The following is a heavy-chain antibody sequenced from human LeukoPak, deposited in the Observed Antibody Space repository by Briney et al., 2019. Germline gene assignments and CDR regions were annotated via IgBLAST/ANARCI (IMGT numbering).Heavy chain of an antibody. CDR1: GGSVNGYY. Sequence: SETLSLTCTVSGGSVNGYYWNWIRQAPGKGLEWIGYIHYSGSTNYNPSLKSRVTISIDTSKSQFSLKLSSVTAADTAVYYCARSSYYDMDVWGQGTTVTVSS. CDR3: ARSSYYDMDV. CDR2: IHYSGST. V-gene: IGHV4-59*02. J-gene: IGHJ6*02.